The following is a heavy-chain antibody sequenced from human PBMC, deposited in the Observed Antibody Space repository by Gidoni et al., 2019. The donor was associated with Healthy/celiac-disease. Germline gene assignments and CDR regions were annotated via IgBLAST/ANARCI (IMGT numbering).Heavy chain of an antibody. V-gene: IGHV3-33*01. CDR1: GFTFSSYG. J-gene: IGHJ3*02. Sequence: QVQLVESGGGVVQPGSSLRLSCSAPGFTFSSYGMHWVRQAPGKGLECVEVIWYDGSNKDYADSVKGRFTSSRDNSKNTLYRQMNSLRAEDTAVYYCAREVFIAVAGTGGAFDIWGQGKMVTVSS. CDR3: AREVFIAVAGTGGAFDI. D-gene: IGHD6-19*01. CDR2: IWYDGSNK.